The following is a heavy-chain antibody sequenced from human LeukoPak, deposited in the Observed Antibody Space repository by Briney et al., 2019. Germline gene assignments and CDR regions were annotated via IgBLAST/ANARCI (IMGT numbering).Heavy chain of an antibody. V-gene: IGHV1-2*02. CDR2: INPNSGGT. CDR3: ARDNIVVVVAATHQYYDY. J-gene: IGHJ4*02. D-gene: IGHD2-15*01. Sequence: ASVKVSCKASGYTFTSYGISWVRQAPGQGLEWMGWINPNSGGTNYAQKFQGRVTMTRDTSISTAYMELSRLRSDDTAVYYCARDNIVVVVAATHQYYDYWGQGALVTVSS. CDR1: GYTFTSYG.